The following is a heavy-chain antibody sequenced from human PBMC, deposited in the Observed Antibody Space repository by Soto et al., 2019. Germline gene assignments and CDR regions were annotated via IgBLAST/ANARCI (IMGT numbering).Heavy chain of an antibody. J-gene: IGHJ5*02. D-gene: IGHD2-2*02. CDR2: IHYSGST. CDR1: GGSISSTNYF. Sequence: SETLSLTCTVSGGSISSTNYFWGWIRQPPGKGLEWIGSIHYSGSTYYNPSLKSRVTVSVDTSKNQFSLKLTSVTAADTAVYYCARGYCSSTSCYIWDNWFDPWGQGTLVTVSS. V-gene: IGHV4-39*07. CDR3: ARGYCSSTSCYIWDNWFDP.